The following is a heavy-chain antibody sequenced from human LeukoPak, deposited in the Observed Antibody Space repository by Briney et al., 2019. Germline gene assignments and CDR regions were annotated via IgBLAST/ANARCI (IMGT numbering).Heavy chain of an antibody. D-gene: IGHD3-10*01. CDR2: IYYSGST. Sequence: SETLSLTCTVSGGSISSYYWSWIRQSPGKGLEWIGYIYYSGSTNYNPSLKSRVTISVDTSKNQFSLKLSSVTAADTAVYYCAGGGMVPTNYYYYYAMDVWGQGTTVTVSS. CDR1: GGSISSYY. V-gene: IGHV4-59*01. J-gene: IGHJ6*02. CDR3: AGGGMVPTNYYYYYAMDV.